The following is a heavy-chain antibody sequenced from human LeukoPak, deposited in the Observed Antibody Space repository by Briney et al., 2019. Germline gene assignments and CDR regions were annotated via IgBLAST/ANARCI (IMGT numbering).Heavy chain of an antibody. V-gene: IGHV3-43*02. Sequence: GGSLRLSCAASGFTFSTYGMIWVRQAPGKGLEWVSGITGSGGNRYYADSVKGRFTISRDNSKNSLFLQMDSLRTEDTALYYCAKDWGVAAAGSLDSWGQGTLVTVSS. CDR3: AKDWGVAAAGSLDS. CDR1: GFTFSTYG. D-gene: IGHD6-13*01. CDR2: ITGSGGNR. J-gene: IGHJ4*02.